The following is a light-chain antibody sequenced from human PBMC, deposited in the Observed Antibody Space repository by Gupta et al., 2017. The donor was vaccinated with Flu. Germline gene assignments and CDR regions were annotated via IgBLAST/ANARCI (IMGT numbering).Light chain of an antibody. Sequence: QSALTQPASVSGSPGQPITISCTGTSSDVGGYNYVSWYQQYPGKAPKLMIYEVNNRPSGVSNRFSGSKSGNTASLTISGLQADDEADYYCSSYTTSSTLLFGGGTKLTVL. CDR1: SSDVGGYNY. CDR2: EVN. V-gene: IGLV2-14*01. J-gene: IGLJ2*01. CDR3: SSYTTSSTLL.